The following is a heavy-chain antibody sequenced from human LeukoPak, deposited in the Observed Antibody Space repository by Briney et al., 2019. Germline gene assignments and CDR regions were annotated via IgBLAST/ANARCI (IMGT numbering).Heavy chain of an antibody. CDR2: IYPGASDT. V-gene: IGHV5-51*01. J-gene: IGHJ4*02. D-gene: IGHD1-26*01. CDR3: ARLEETELGHY. CDR1: GYTFSNDW. Sequence: GESLKISCTCSGYTFSNDWIAWVRQMPGKGLELMWIIYPGASDTIYSPYFQGKVTMSDDKSINTAYLQWSSLKASDTDMYYCARLEETELGHYWGQGTLVTVSS.